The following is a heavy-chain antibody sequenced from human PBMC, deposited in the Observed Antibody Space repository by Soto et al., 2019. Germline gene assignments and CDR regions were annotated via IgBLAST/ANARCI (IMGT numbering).Heavy chain of an antibody. V-gene: IGHV1-69*06. D-gene: IGHD4-17*01. CDR2: IIPIFGTA. Sequence: QVQLVQSGAEVKKPGSSVKVSCKASGGTFSSYAISWVRQAPGQGLEWMGGIIPIFGTANYAQKFQGRVTITADKSTSTAYMELSSMRSEDTAVYYCARAGEDDSGDKRGFDYWGQGTLVTVSS. CDR3: ARAGEDDSGDKRGFDY. J-gene: IGHJ4*02. CDR1: GGTFSSYA.